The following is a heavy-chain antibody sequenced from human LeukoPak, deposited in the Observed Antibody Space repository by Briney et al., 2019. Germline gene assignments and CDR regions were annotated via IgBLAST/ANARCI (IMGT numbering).Heavy chain of an antibody. CDR3: ARDLTAAGLCWFEP. D-gene: IGHD6-13*01. V-gene: IGHV4-4*07. Sequence: SDTLSLICTVSGGPISSYYWRWIRQPAGKGLEWIGLIYTSRSTNHNPSLKSRVTMSVDTSKNQFSLKLSSVTAAETAVYCCARDLTAAGLCWFEPWGQRTLVTVSS. CDR2: IYTSRST. J-gene: IGHJ5*02. CDR1: GGPISSYY.